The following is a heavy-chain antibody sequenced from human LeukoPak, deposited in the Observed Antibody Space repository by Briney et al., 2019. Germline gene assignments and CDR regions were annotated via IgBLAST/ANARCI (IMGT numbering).Heavy chain of an antibody. D-gene: IGHD6-13*01. CDR2: IHYTGST. Sequence: SETLSLTCSVSGGSINSYYRSWIRQPPGKGLECIGYIHYTGSTNYNPSLKSRVTISVDTSKNQFSLKLTSVNAADTAVYYCARDILATSIAAPYYWGQGTLVTVSS. V-gene: IGHV4-59*12. J-gene: IGHJ4*02. CDR3: ARDILATSIAAPYY. CDR1: GGSINSYY.